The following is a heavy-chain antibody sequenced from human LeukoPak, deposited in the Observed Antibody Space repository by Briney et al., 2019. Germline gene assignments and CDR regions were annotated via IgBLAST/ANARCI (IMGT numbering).Heavy chain of an antibody. J-gene: IGHJ4*02. CDR2: IDTAADT. D-gene: IGHD3-22*01. V-gene: IGHV3-13*01. CDR3: ARVGSDSRSSYFDY. CDR1: GFTFSSYD. Sequence: GSLRLSCAASGFTFSSYDMHWVRQATGKGLEWVSAIDTAADTYYPGSVKGRFTISRENAKNSLYLQMNSLRAGDTAVYYCARVGSDSRSSYFDYWGQGTLVTVSS.